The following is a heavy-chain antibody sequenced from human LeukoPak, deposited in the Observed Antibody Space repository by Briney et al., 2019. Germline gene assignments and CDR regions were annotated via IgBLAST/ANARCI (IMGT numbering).Heavy chain of an antibody. Sequence: GGSLRLSCVASGFTFSSNWMHWVRQAPGKGLVWVSRINSDGSITAYADSVKGRFTISRDNAKNSLYLQMNSLRAEDTAVYYCARDNRIAVAGTSYYYYGMDVWGQGTTSPSP. V-gene: IGHV3-74*03. J-gene: IGHJ6*02. CDR1: GFTFSSNW. CDR3: ARDNRIAVAGTSYYYYGMDV. CDR2: INSDGSIT. D-gene: IGHD6-19*01.